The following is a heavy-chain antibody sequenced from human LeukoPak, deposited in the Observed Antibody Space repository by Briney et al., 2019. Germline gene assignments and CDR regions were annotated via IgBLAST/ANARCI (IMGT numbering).Heavy chain of an antibody. Sequence: PSETLSLTCAVYGGSFSGYYWSWIRQPPGKGLGWIGEINHSGSTNYNPSLKSRVTISVDTSKNQFSLKLSSVTAADTAVYYCAKARDVCGGGCPEVANWFDPWGQGTLVTVSS. J-gene: IGHJ5*02. CDR1: GGSFSGYY. V-gene: IGHV4-34*01. CDR2: INHSGST. CDR3: AKARDVCGGGCPEVANWFDP. D-gene: IGHD2-21*02.